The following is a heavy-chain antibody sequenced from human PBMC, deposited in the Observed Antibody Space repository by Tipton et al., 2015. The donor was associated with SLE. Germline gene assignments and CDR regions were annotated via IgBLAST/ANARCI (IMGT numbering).Heavy chain of an antibody. CDR3: AREGDILTGYPNLDY. J-gene: IGHJ4*02. Sequence: GLVKPSQTLSLTCAVYGESFNGYFWTWIRQPPGKGLEWIAEIIHSGVTNYSPSLKSRVTISLDTSKNQFSLKLSSVTAADTAVYFCAREGDILTGYPNLDYWGQGILVTVSS. CDR2: IIHSGVT. D-gene: IGHD3-9*01. V-gene: IGHV4-34*12. CDR1: GESFNGYF.